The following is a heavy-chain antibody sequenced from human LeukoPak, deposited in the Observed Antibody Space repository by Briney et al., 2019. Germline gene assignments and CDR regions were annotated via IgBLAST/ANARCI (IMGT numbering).Heavy chain of an antibody. V-gene: IGHV4-59*01. CDR1: GGSISSYY. Sequence: SETLSLTCTVSGGSISSYYWSWIRQPPGKGLEWIGYIYYSGSTNYNPSLKSRVTISVDTSKNQFSLKLSSVTAADTAVYYCARGLIMAVAGRGEFHYWGQGTLVTVSS. D-gene: IGHD6-13*01. CDR2: IYYSGST. J-gene: IGHJ4*02. CDR3: ARGLIMAVAGRGEFHY.